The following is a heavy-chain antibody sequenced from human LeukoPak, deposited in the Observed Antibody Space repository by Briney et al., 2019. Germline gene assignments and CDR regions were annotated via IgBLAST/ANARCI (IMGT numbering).Heavy chain of an antibody. Sequence: SETLSLTCTVSGDSISTTSYFWAWIRQPPGEGLEWIGSIYYSGTTYFNSSLKSRVTISVERSKNHFSLKLSSLTVTDTARYYCARVYSSTHNWFDTWGQGIQVTVSS. CDR2: IYYSGTT. CDR3: ARVYSSTHNWFDT. J-gene: IGHJ5*02. CDR1: GDSISTTSYF. V-gene: IGHV4-39*07. D-gene: IGHD6-19*01.